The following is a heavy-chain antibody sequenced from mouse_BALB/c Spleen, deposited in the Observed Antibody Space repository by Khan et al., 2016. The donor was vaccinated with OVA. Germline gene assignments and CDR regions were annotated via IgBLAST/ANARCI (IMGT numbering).Heavy chain of an antibody. V-gene: IGHV5-17*02. CDR3: ARGVGAMDY. D-gene: IGHD3-1*01. Sequence: EVQVVESGGGLVQPGGSRKLSCAASGFTFSSFGMHWVRQAPEKGLEWVAYISSGSSTIYYADTVKGRFTISRDNPKNTLFLQMTSLRSEDTAMYYCARGVGAMDYWGQGTSVTVSS. CDR1: GFTFSSFG. J-gene: IGHJ4*01. CDR2: ISSGSSTI.